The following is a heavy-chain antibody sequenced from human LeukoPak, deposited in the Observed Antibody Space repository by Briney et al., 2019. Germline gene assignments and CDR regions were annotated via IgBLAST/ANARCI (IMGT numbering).Heavy chain of an antibody. D-gene: IGHD2-2*02. Sequence: ASVTVSCKASGYTFTGYYMHWVRQAPGQGLEWMGWINPNSGGTNYAQKFQGRVTMTRDTSISTAYMELSRLRSDDTAVYYCARRTSDQYCSSTSCYTGWFDPWGQGTLVTVSS. CDR2: INPNSGGT. CDR1: GYTFTGYY. J-gene: IGHJ5*02. CDR3: ARRTSDQYCSSTSCYTGWFDP. V-gene: IGHV1-2*02.